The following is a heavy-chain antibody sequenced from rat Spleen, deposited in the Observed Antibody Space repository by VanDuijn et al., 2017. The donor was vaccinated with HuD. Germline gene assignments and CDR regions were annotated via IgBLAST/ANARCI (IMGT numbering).Heavy chain of an antibody. CDR2: ISTGGST. CDR3: TNNWEAYY. D-gene: IGHD5-1*01. J-gene: IGHJ2*01. CDR1: GFTFSDYA. V-gene: IGHV5S23*01. Sequence: EVQLVESGGGLVQPGRSLKLSCAVSGFTFSDYAMAWVRQAPKKGLEWVASISTGGSTYYPDSVKGRFTISRDNARSTLYLQMNSLRAEDTATYYCTNNWEAYYWGQGVMVTVSS.